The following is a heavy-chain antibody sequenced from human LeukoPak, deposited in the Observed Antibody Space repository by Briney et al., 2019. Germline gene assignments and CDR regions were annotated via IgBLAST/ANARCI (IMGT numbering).Heavy chain of an antibody. V-gene: IGHV4-59*08. CDR1: GGSISGYY. D-gene: IGHD4-17*01. CDR3: ARGISVTPYYGMDV. CDR2: IYYSGST. Sequence: PSETLSLTCTVSGGSISGYYWSWIRQPPGKGLEWIGYIYYSGSTNYNLSLKSRVTISVDTSKNQFSLKLSSVTAADTAVYYCARGISVTPYYGMDVWAKGPRSPSP. J-gene: IGHJ6*02.